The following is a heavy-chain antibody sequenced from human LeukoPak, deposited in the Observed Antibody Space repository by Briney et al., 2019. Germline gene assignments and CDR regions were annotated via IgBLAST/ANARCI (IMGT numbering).Heavy chain of an antibody. CDR1: GFTFDDYA. Sequence: GRSLRLSCAASGFTFDDYAMHWVRQGPGKGLEWVSGISWNSGSIAYADSVKGRFTISRDNAKNSLYLQTDSPRAEDTALYYCAKGLSMVRGLDYWGQGTLVTVSS. CDR2: ISWNSGSI. V-gene: IGHV3-9*01. J-gene: IGHJ4*02. D-gene: IGHD3-10*01. CDR3: AKGLSMVRGLDY.